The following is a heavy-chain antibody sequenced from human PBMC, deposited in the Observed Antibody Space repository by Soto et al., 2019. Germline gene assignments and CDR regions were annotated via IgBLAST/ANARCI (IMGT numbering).Heavy chain of an antibody. CDR2: ISDSGGSI. V-gene: IGHV3-23*01. CDR1: GLTFSSYA. Sequence: PGGSLRLSCAASGLTFSSYAMSWVRQAPGKGLEWVSGISDSGGSIYYADSVKGRFTISRDNSKSTLYLQMSSLRAEDTAVYYCADTISGISYFGLDVWGQGTTVTVSS. J-gene: IGHJ6*02. CDR3: ADTISGISYFGLDV. D-gene: IGHD3-9*01.